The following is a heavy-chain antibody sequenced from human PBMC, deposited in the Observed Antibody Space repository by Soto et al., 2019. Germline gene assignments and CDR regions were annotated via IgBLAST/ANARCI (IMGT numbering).Heavy chain of an antibody. V-gene: IGHV1-18*01. J-gene: IGHJ6*02. D-gene: IGHD6-13*01. Sequence: QVQLVQSGAEVKKPGASVKVSCKASGYTFTSYGISWVRQAPGQGLEWMGWISAYNGNTTYAQKLQGRVTMTTDTSTSTAYMELRSLRSDDTAVYYCARDLPLIAAAENYYYGMDVWGQGTTVTVSS. CDR1: GYTFTSYG. CDR2: ISAYNGNT. CDR3: ARDLPLIAAAENYYYGMDV.